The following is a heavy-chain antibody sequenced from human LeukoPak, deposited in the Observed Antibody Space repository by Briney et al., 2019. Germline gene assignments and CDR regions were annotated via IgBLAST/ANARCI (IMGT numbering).Heavy chain of an antibody. V-gene: IGHV1-2*06. D-gene: IGHD5-24*01. CDR1: GYTLTGNY. J-gene: IGHJ4*02. CDR2: INPNSGGT. CDR3: ARDVGDGYLRYFDY. Sequence: WASVKVSCKASGYTLTGNYMHWVRQAPGQGLEWMGRINPNSGGTNYAQKFQGRVTMTRDTSISTAYMELSRLRSDDTAVYYCARDVGDGYLRYFDYWGQGTLVTVSS.